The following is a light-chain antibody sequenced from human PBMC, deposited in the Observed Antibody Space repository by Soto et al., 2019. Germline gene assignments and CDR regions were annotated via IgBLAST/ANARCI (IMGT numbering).Light chain of an antibody. CDR3: QLYGISVPVT. CDR1: QAVDTKF. V-gene: IGKV3-20*01. Sequence: IVLTQSPGTLSFSPGETATLSCRASQAVDTKFLAWYQQKAGQAPRLVMFGASGRATGVPARFSGGVSGTDLSLTISRLEPEDFAVYYCQLYGISVPVTFGQGTRLEI. CDR2: GAS. J-gene: IGKJ5*01.